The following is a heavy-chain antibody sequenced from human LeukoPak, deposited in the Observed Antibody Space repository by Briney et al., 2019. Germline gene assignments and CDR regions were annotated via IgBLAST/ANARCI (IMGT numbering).Heavy chain of an antibody. Sequence: ASVKVSCKASVYTSTNYGICWVRQAPGQGLEWMGWIHIYRGNTNYAQKLQGRVTMTTDTSTSTVYVEVRDLRSDDTAMYYCARDVGSTVAVSFDPWGQGTLVTVSS. D-gene: IGHD2-15*01. J-gene: IGHJ5*02. CDR1: VYTSTNYG. CDR2: IHIYRGNT. CDR3: ARDVGSTVAVSFDP. V-gene: IGHV1-18*01.